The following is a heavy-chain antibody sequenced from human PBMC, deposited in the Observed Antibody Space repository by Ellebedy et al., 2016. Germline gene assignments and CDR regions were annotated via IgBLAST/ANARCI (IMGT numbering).Heavy chain of an antibody. Sequence: GGSLRLSCAASGFTFSNHWMSWVRQAPGKGLEWVANINQDGSQKYYVDSVKGRFTISRDDAKNSLYLQMNSLTVEDTAVYYCARDHFGVFDHWGQGTLVTVSS. V-gene: IGHV3-7*01. CDR2: INQDGSQK. J-gene: IGHJ4*02. CDR1: GFTFSNHW. D-gene: IGHD3-16*01. CDR3: ARDHFGVFDH.